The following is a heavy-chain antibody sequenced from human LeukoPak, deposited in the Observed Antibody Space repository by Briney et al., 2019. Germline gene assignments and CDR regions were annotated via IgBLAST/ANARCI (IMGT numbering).Heavy chain of an antibody. J-gene: IGHJ4*02. V-gene: IGHV3-23*01. Sequence: GESLKISCAASGFTFSSYAMSWVRQAPGKGLEWVSAISGSGGSTYYADSVKGRFTISRDNSKNTLYLQMNSLRAEDTAVYYCAKDRSWTYGPYGSGSYCYDYWGQGTLVTVSS. D-gene: IGHD3-10*01. CDR3: AKDRSWTYGPYGSGSYCYDY. CDR1: GFTFSSYA. CDR2: ISGSGGST.